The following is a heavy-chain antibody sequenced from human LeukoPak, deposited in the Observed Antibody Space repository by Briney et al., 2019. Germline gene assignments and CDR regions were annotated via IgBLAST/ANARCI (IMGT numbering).Heavy chain of an antibody. CDR3: ARDWTIGYCSGGSCSGGY. J-gene: IGHJ4*02. V-gene: IGHV1-18*01. Sequence: ASVKVSFKASGYTFTSYGISWVRQAPGQGLEWMGWISAYNGNTNYAQKLQGRVTMTTDTSTSTAYMELRSMRSDDTAVYYCARDWTIGYCSGGSCSGGYWGQGTLVTVSS. CDR2: ISAYNGNT. CDR1: GYTFTSYG. D-gene: IGHD2-15*01.